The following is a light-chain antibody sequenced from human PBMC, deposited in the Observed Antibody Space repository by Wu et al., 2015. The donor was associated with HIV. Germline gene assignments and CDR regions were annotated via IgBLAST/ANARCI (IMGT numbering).Light chain of an antibody. V-gene: IGKV1-39*01. CDR1: QSISKF. CDR2: GTS. J-gene: IGKJ1*01. Sequence: DIQMTQSPSSLSASVGDRVTIICRASQSISKFLNWYQQKPGKAPKVLIYGTSTLQSGVPSRFSGSGSGTDFTLTISNLQPDDFATYYCQKYNTAPWTFGQGTKVEMK. CDR3: QKYNTAPWT.